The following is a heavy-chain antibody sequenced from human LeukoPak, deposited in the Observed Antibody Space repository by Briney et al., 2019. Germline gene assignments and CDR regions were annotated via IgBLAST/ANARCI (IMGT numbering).Heavy chain of an antibody. CDR3: ARVGYNSGWYEY. CDR1: GFTFSSYW. V-gene: IGHV3-33*08. CDR2: IWEDGSNI. Sequence: PGGSLRLSCAASGFTFSSYWMSWVRQAPGKGLEWVAVIWEDGSNIYYADSVRGRFTISRDNSKNTLYLQMNSLRAEDTAVYYCARVGYNSGWYEYWGQGTLVTVSS. J-gene: IGHJ4*02. D-gene: IGHD6-13*01.